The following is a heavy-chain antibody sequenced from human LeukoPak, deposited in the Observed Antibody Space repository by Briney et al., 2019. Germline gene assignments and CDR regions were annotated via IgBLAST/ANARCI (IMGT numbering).Heavy chain of an antibody. CDR2: IIPIFGTA. V-gene: IGHV1-69*05. CDR1: GGTFSSYA. J-gene: IGHJ4*02. Sequence: SVKVSCKASGGTFSSYAISWVRQAPGQGLEWMGRIIPIFGTANYAQKFQGRVTITTDESTSTAYMELSSLRSEDTAVYYCAGDLGYRSGGSCRIFDYWGQGTLVTVSS. CDR3: AGDLGYRSGGSCRIFDY. D-gene: IGHD2-15*01.